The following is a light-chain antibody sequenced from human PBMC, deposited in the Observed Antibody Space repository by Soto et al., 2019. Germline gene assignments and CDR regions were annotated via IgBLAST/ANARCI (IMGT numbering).Light chain of an antibody. J-gene: IGLJ2*01. CDR3: SSYAGINKV. CDR2: EVS. V-gene: IGLV2-8*01. Sequence: QSALTQPPSASGSPGQSVTISCTGTSSDVGGYNYVSWYQQHPGKAPKLMIYEVSKRPSGVPDRFSGSKSGNTASLTVSGLQAEDEADYYCSSYAGINKVCGGGTQLTVL. CDR1: SSDVGGYNY.